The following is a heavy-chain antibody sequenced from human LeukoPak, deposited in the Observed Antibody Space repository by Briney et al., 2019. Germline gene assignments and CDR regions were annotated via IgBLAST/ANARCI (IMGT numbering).Heavy chain of an antibody. J-gene: IGHJ3*02. V-gene: IGHV1-2*06. CDR2: INPNSGGT. CDR1: GGTFSSYA. Sequence: ASVKVSCKASGGTFSSYAISWVRQAPGQGLEWMGRINPNSGGTNYAQKFQGRVTMTRDTSISTAYMELSRLRSDDTAVYYCARGPESDAFDIWGQGTMVTVSS. CDR3: ARGPESDAFDI.